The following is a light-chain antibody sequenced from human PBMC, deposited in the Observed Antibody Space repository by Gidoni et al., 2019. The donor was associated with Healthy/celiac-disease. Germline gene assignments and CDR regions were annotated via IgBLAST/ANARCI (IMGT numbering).Light chain of an antibody. CDR3: SSYAGSNNVV. CDR2: EVS. Sequence: HSALPQPPSASGSPGQSVTISCTGTSSDVGGYNYVSWYQQHPGKAPKLMIYEVSKRPSGVPDRFSGSKSGNTASLTVSGRQDEDDADYYCSSYAGSNNVVFGGGTKLTVL. V-gene: IGLV2-8*01. CDR1: SSDVGGYNY. J-gene: IGLJ2*01.